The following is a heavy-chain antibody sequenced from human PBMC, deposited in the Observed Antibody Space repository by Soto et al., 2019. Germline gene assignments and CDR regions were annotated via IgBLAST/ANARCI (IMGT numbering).Heavy chain of an antibody. J-gene: IGHJ6*02. CDR2: IKSKTDGGTT. CDR1: GFTFSNAW. CDR3: TTGAYCSGGSCYPPYYYSYGMDV. Sequence: EVQLVESGGGLVKPGGSLRLSCAASGFTFSNAWMSWVRQAPGKGLEWVGRIKSKTDGGTTDYAAPVKGRFTISRHDSNTTPYLQMNSLTTAATAVYYCTTGAYCSGGSCYPPYYYSYGMDVWGQGTTVTVSS. D-gene: IGHD2-15*01. V-gene: IGHV3-15*01.